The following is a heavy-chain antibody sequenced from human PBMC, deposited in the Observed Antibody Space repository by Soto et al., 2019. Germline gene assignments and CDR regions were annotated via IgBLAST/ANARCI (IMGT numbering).Heavy chain of an antibody. CDR2: IIPIFGST. J-gene: IGHJ6*04. D-gene: IGHD6-6*01. Sequence: QVRLMQSGAEVKKPGSSVKVSCKASGGAFSNYAISWVRQAPGQGLEWMGGIIPIFGSTKSAQKFQGRVTMTADQSTTTAYMELTSLTSDDARVYFCARPASIAGCPVEQFFYYGMDLWGSGNRVTGPS. V-gene: IGHV1-69*01. CDR1: GGAFSNYA. CDR3: ARPASIAGCPVEQFFYYGMDL.